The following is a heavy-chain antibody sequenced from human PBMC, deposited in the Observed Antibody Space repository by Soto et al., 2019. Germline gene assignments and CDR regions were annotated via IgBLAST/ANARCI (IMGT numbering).Heavy chain of an antibody. D-gene: IGHD3-10*01. J-gene: IGHJ6*02. Sequence: ASVKVSCKASGYTFTSYYMHWVRQAPGQGLEWMGIINPSGGSTSYAQKFQGRVTMTRDTSTSTVYMELSSLRSEDTAVYYCARDQHYYGSGSLIHYYYGMDVRGQGTTVTVSS. V-gene: IGHV1-46*01. CDR2: INPSGGST. CDR3: ARDQHYYGSGSLIHYYYGMDV. CDR1: GYTFTSYY.